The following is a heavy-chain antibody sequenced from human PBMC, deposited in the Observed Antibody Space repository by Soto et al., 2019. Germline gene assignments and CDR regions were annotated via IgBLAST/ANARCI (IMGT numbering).Heavy chain of an antibody. V-gene: IGHV3-30-3*01. D-gene: IGHD5-18*01. CDR1: GFPFSTYA. CDR3: ARDLGGIQLWLREYYYYGMDV. Sequence: PGGSLRLSCAASGFPFSTYAMHWVRQAPGKGLEWVAVISYDGSNKYYADSVKGRFTISRDNSKNTLYLQMNSLRADDAALYYCARDLGGIQLWLREYYYYGMDVWG. CDR2: ISYDGSNK. J-gene: IGHJ6*01.